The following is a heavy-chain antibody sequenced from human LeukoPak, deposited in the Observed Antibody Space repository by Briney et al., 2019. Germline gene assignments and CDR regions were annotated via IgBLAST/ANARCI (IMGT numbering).Heavy chain of an antibody. CDR2: INGDGSST. CDR3: IRDFGSVGATNALDI. D-gene: IGHD1-26*01. J-gene: IGHJ3*02. Sequence: SGGSLRLSCVASGFSFSTYWMHWVRQAPGKGLEWVSRINGDGSSTSYADSVKSRFTISRDNAKNTVYLQMNSLRVEDTAVYYCIRDFGSVGATNALDIWGQGTMVTVSS. CDR1: GFSFSTYW. V-gene: IGHV3-74*01.